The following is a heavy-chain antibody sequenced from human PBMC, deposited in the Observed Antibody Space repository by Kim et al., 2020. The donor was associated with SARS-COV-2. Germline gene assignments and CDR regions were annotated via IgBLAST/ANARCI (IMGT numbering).Heavy chain of an antibody. V-gene: IGHV7-4-1*02. D-gene: IGHD2-15*01. Sequence: ASVKVSCRTSGYTFTTYAIHWVRQAPGHGLEWMGWINTNTGNPTYAQGFTGRFVFSLDTSVSTTYLQISSLKPEDTAVYYCAKTRWDCRGPTCYSSYDFWGQGTLVTVSS. J-gene: IGHJ4*02. CDR3: AKTRWDCRGPTCYSSYDF. CDR1: GYTFTTYA. CDR2: INTNTGNP.